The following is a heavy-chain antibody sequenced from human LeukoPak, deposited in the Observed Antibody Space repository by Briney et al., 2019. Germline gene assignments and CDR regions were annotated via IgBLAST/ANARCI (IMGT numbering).Heavy chain of an antibody. CDR2: INPNSGDT. V-gene: IGHV1-2*02. J-gene: IGHJ4*02. Sequence: ASVNVSCKASGYIFTDYYIHWVRQAPGQGLEWMGWINPNSGDTDYAQKFQGRVTMTRDTSISTAYMELSSLRSDDTAVYYCARDMDTGPDLFDYWGQGTLVTVSS. D-gene: IGHD5-18*01. CDR3: ARDMDTGPDLFDY. CDR1: GYIFTDYY.